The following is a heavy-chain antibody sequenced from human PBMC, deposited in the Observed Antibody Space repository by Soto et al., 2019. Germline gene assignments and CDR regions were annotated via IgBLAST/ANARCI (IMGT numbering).Heavy chain of an antibody. CDR1: GFTFSSYA. CDR3: AKDPMDTAMVFGLRFDP. V-gene: IGHV3-23*01. CDR2: ISGSGGST. Sequence: PGGSLRLSCAASGFTFSSYAMSWVRQAPGKGLEWVSAISGSGGSTYYADSVKGRFTISRDNSKNTLYLQMNSLRAEDTAVYYCAKDPMDTAMVFGLRFDPWGQGTLVTVSS. D-gene: IGHD5-18*01. J-gene: IGHJ5*02.